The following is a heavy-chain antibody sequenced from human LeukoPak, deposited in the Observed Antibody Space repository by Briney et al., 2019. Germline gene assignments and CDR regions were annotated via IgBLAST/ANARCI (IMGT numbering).Heavy chain of an antibody. CDR2: IYYSGST. J-gene: IGHJ4*02. Sequence: SETLSLTCTVSAGSISSYYWSWLRQPPGKGLEWIGYIYYSGSTNYNPSLKSRVTISVDTSKNQFSLKLSSVTAADTAVYYCARGRYSGYDWVDYWGQGTLVTVSS. CDR1: AGSISSYY. CDR3: ARGRYSGYDWVDY. D-gene: IGHD5-12*01. V-gene: IGHV4-59*01.